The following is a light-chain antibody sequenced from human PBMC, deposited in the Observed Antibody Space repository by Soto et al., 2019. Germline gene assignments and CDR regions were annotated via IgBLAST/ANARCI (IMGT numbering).Light chain of an antibody. CDR2: GAS. V-gene: IGKV3D-15*01. CDR3: QQYNNWPPWT. Sequence: TLYLSPGESTTLSCRACQSVSSSYLAWYQQKPGQAPRLLIYGASIRATGIPDRFTGSGSGTEFTLTISSLQSEDFAVYYCQQYNNWPPWTCDQGTKV. CDR1: QSVSSSY. J-gene: IGKJ1*01.